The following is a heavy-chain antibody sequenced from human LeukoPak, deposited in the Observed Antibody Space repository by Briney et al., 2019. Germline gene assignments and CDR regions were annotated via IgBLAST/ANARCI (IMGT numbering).Heavy chain of an antibody. CDR3: AKDDHSSGWYFGPYFDS. CDR1: RFTFSSYP. J-gene: IGHJ4*02. V-gene: IGHV3-23*01. CDR2: ISGSGGGT. Sequence: GGYLRLSCAASRFTFSSYPVGWLRQAQENGLEWVSPISGSGGGTYYADSVKGRFTISRDNSKNTLYLQMNSLRADDTAVYYCAKDDHSSGWYFGPYFDSWGQGTLVTVSS. D-gene: IGHD6-19*01.